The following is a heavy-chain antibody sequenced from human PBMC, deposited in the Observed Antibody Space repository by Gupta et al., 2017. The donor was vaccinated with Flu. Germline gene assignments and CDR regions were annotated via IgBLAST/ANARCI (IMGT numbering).Heavy chain of an antibody. Sequence: QVQLQESGPGLVKPSETLSLTCTVSGGSISSYYWSWIRQPPGKGLEWLGYIYYSGSTNYNPSLKSRVTISVDTSKNQFSLKLSSVTAADTAVYYCARSFDYYDSSGYYYLWGQGTLVTVSS. CDR1: GGSISSYY. D-gene: IGHD3-22*01. CDR3: ARSFDYYDSSGYYYL. CDR2: IYYSGST. J-gene: IGHJ4*02. V-gene: IGHV4-59*01.